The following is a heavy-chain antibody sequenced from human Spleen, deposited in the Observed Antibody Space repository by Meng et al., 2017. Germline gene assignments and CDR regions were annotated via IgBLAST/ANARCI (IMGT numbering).Heavy chain of an antibody. Sequence: SETLSLTCTVSGGSISSGSYYWSWIRQPAGKGLEWIGRIYTSGSTNYNPSLKSRVTISVDTSKNQFSLKLSSVTAADTAVYYCASMGQNFDYWGQGTLVTVSS. D-gene: IGHD1-26*01. J-gene: IGHJ4*02. CDR3: ASMGQNFDY. V-gene: IGHV4-61*02. CDR2: IYTSGST. CDR1: GGSISSGSYY.